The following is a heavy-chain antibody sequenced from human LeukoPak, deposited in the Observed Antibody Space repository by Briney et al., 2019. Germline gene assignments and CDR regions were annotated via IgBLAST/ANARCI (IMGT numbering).Heavy chain of an antibody. J-gene: IGHJ5*02. CDR2: IYPGDSDT. D-gene: IGHD2-2*01. V-gene: IGHV5-51*01. CDR3: TRHWGAVSAANNKWFDP. Sequence: GESLKISCKGSGYSFTSYWIGWVRQMPGKGLEWMGIIYPGDSDTRYSPSFQGQVTISADKSISTAYLQWSTLKASDTAIYYCTRHWGAVSAANNKWFDPWGQGTLVTVSS. CDR1: GYSFTSYW.